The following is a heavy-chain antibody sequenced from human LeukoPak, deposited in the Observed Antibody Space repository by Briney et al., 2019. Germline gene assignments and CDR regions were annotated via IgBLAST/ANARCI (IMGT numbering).Heavy chain of an antibody. V-gene: IGHV4-61*02. CDR2: IYTSGST. CDR3: ARETGSAHANWFDP. D-gene: IGHD1-14*01. Sequence: PSQTLSLTCTVSGGSISSGSYYWSWIRQPAGKGLEWIGRIYTSGSTNYNPSLKSRVTISVDTSKNQFSLKLSSVPAADTAVYYCARETGSAHANWFDPWGQGTLVTVSS. CDR1: GGSISSGSYY. J-gene: IGHJ5*02.